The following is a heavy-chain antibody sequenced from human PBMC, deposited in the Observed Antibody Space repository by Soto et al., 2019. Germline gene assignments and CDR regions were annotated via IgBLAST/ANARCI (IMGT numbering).Heavy chain of an antibody. CDR3: ARDRSYPTDY. Sequence: GGSLRLSCAASGFTFSNSWMHWVRQAPGKGLVWVSYINSDGSTTTYADSVKGRFTISRDNAKNTVYLQITSLTAEDTAVYYCARDRSYPTDYWGQGTLVTVSS. V-gene: IGHV3-74*01. D-gene: IGHD3-16*02. J-gene: IGHJ4*02. CDR1: GFTFSNSW. CDR2: INSDGSTT.